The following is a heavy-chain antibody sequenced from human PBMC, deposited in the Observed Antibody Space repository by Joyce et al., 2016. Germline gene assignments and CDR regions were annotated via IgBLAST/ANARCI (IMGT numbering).Heavy chain of an antibody. CDR2: INNRGVT. D-gene: IGHD6-19*01. CDR1: GGPFRGFF. Sequence: QVQLQQWGAGLLKPSETLSLTCAVSGGPFRGFFWTWVRQPPGKGLEWSGDINNRGVTNYNPSLKTRVTFSVDTSKNQFSLKLTSLSAADTAVYYCARSQWLAPLMYWGQGTPVTVSS. CDR3: ARSQWLAPLMY. V-gene: IGHV4-34*01. J-gene: IGHJ4*02.